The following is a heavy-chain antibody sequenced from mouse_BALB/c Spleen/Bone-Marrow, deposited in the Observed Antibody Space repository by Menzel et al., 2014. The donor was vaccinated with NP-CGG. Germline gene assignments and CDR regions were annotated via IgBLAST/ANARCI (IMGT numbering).Heavy chain of an antibody. V-gene: IGHV4-1*02. Sequence: DVKLQESGGGLVQPGGSLKLSCPASGFDFSGYWMSWVRPAPGKGLEWIGEINPDSTTINYAPSRKDKFIISRDNAKNTLFLQMSKVRSEDTALYYCARLSYYGRFAYWGQGTLVTVSA. CDR2: INPDSTTI. CDR1: GFDFSGYW. J-gene: IGHJ3*01. D-gene: IGHD1-1*01. CDR3: ARLSYYGRFAY.